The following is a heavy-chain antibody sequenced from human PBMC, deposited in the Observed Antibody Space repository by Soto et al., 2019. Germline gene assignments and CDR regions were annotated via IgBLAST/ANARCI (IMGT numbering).Heavy chain of an antibody. V-gene: IGHV3-30-3*01. D-gene: IGHD4-4*01. J-gene: IGHJ5*02. Sequence: VQLVESGGGVIHPGKSLRLSCTASGSTFPNYPMHWVRQAPDKGLEWVAVKSHDGVTKNSADSVKGRFTISRDNSRNTLYLQMNSLRIEDTAMYYCVRGGYSSSWERLDPWGQGTLVTVSS. CDR3: VRGGYSSSWERLDP. CDR2: KSHDGVTK. CDR1: GSTFPNYP.